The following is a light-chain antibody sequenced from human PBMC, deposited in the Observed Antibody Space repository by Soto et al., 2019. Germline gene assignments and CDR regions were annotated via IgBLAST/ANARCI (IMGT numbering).Light chain of an antibody. CDR1: SGSVSTSYY. CDR3: VLYMGSGISV. CDR2: NTY. Sequence: QTVVTQEPSFSVSPGGTVTLTCGLSSGSVSTSYYPSWYQQTPGQAPRTLIYNTYTRSSGVPDRFSASILGDKAALTITGAQADDESDDYCVLYMGSGISVFGGGTKLTVL. V-gene: IGLV8-61*01. J-gene: IGLJ2*01.